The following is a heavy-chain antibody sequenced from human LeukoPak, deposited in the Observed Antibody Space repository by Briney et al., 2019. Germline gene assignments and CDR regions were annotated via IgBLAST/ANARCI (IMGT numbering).Heavy chain of an antibody. CDR1: GFTFEDYV. V-gene: IGHV3-20*04. CDR3: ARVVEMATILYYFDY. J-gene: IGHJ4*02. CDR2: INWIGGST. Sequence: GGSLRLSCAASGFTFEDYVMSWVRQAPGKGPEWVSGINWIGGSTGYADSVKGRFTISRDNAKNTLYLQMNSLRAEDTALYYCARVVEMATILYYFDYWGQGTLATVS. D-gene: IGHD5-24*01.